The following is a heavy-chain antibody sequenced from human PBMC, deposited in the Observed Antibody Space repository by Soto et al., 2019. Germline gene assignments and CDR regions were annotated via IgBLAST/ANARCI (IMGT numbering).Heavy chain of an antibody. V-gene: IGHV1-69*01. Sequence: QVQLVQSGAEVKKPGSSVKVSCQASGGTFSSYAISWVRQAPGQGLEWMGGIIPIFGTANYSQKFPGRVTITADESTSTAYRELSSLRSEDTYVYYCARGGSGSSLLYWGQGTLVTVSS. CDR1: GGTFSSYA. CDR3: ARGGSGSSLLY. D-gene: IGHD3-10*01. J-gene: IGHJ4*02. CDR2: IIPIFGTA.